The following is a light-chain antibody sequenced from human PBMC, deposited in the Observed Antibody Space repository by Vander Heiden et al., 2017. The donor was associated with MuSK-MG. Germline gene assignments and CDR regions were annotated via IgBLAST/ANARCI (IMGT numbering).Light chain of an antibody. CDR2: EGS. Sequence: QSALTPPASVSGSPGQSITISGTGTSRDVGSYNLVTWYQQHPGKAPKLMIYEGSKRPSGVSNRFSGSKSGNMASLTISGLQAEDEADYYCCSYAGSVVFGGGTKLTVL. V-gene: IGLV2-23*01. CDR1: SRDVGSYNL. CDR3: CSYAGSVV. J-gene: IGLJ2*01.